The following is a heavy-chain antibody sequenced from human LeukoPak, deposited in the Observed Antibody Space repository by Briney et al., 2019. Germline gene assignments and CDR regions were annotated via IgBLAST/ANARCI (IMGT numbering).Heavy chain of an antibody. D-gene: IGHD3-10*01. CDR3: ARVGTRWFGDANWFDP. V-gene: IGHV3-21*01. CDR1: GFTFSSYS. CDR2: ISSSSSYI. Sequence: GGSLRLSCAASGFTFSSYSMNWVRQAPGKGLEWVSSISSSSSYIYYADSVKGRFTISRDNAKNSLYLQMNSLRAEDTAVYYCARVGTRWFGDANWFDPWGQGTLVTVSS. J-gene: IGHJ5*02.